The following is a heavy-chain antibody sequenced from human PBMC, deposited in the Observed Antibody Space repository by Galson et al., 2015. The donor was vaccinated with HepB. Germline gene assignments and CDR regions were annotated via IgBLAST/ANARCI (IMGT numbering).Heavy chain of an antibody. CDR3: AYQGPDPVTTSGPLYSFDY. CDR1: GFTFSSYG. V-gene: IGHV3-33*01. D-gene: IGHD4-17*01. Sequence: SLRLSCAAPGFTFSSYGMHWVRQAPGKGLEWVAVIWYDGSNKYYADSVKGRFTVSRDNSKNTLYLQMNSLRAEDTAVYYGAYQGPDPVTTSGPLYSFDYWGQGTLVTVSS. J-gene: IGHJ4*02. CDR2: IWYDGSNK.